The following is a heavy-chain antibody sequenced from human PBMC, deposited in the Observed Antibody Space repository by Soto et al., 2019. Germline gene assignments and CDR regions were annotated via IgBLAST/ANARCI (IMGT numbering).Heavy chain of an antibody. CDR1: GFTFSSYG. V-gene: IGHV3-30*18. J-gene: IGHJ4*02. CDR3: AKGQWELGDY. CDR2: ISYDGSNK. D-gene: IGHD1-26*01. Sequence: VGSLRLSCAASGFTFSSYGMHWVRQAPGKGLEWVAVISYDGSNKYYADSVKGRFTISRDNSKNTLYLQMNSLRAEDTAVYYCAKGQWELGDYWGQGTLVTVSS.